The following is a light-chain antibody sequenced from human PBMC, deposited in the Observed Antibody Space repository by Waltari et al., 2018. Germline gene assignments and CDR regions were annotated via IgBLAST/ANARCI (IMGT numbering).Light chain of an antibody. V-gene: IGLV3-10*01. CDR1: ELPRKY. Sequence: SYELTQTPSVSVSPGQTATITCSGHELPRKYASWFQQKSGQAPRLVIYEDTKRPSGIPERFSGSSSGTVATLTITGAQVDDEADHYCYSSDSTGLRVFGGGTTVVVL. CDR3: YSSDSTGLRV. CDR2: EDT. J-gene: IGLJ1*01.